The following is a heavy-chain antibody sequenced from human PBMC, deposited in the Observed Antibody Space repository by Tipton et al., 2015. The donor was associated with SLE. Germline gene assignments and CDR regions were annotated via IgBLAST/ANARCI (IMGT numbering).Heavy chain of an antibody. CDR1: GGSITSRSYL. V-gene: IGHV4-39*07. Sequence: TLSLTCTVSGGSITSRSYLWGWVRQPPGKGLEWIGSIYHSGSTYYNPSLKSPVTISVDTSKNQFSLKLSSVTAADTAVYYCARSKDRVFDYWGQGTLVTVSS. CDR3: ARSKDRVFDY. J-gene: IGHJ4*02. D-gene: IGHD5-12*01. CDR2: IYHSGST.